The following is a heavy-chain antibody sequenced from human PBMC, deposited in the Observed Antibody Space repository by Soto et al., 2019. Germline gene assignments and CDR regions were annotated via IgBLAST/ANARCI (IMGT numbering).Heavy chain of an antibody. Sequence: GGSLRLSCAASGFTFSSYAMHWVRQAPGKGLEWVAVISYDGSNKYYADSVKGRFTISRDNSKNTLYLQMNSLRAEDTAVYYCARDLEVAVAGAWGKGTLVPVSS. V-gene: IGHV3-30-3*01. CDR2: ISYDGSNK. J-gene: IGHJ5*02. CDR1: GFTFSSYA. CDR3: ARDLEVAVAGA. D-gene: IGHD6-19*01.